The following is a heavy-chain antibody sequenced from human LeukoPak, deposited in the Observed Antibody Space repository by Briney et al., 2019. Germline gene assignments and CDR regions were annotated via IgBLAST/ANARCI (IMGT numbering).Heavy chain of an antibody. Sequence: SVKVSCKASGGTFSSYAISWVRQAPGQGLEWMGGIIPIFGTANYAQKFQGRVTITADESMSTAYMELSSLRSEDTAVYYCARMEDSSGWSFLAWYWGQGTLVTVSS. D-gene: IGHD6-19*01. CDR2: IIPIFGTA. V-gene: IGHV1-69*13. CDR1: GGTFSSYA. J-gene: IGHJ4*02. CDR3: ARMEDSSGWSFLAWY.